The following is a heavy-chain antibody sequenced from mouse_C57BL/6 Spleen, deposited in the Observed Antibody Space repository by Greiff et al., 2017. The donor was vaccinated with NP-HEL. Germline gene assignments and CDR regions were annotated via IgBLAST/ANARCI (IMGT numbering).Heavy chain of an antibody. J-gene: IGHJ1*03. Sequence: VQVVESGPELVKPGASVKISCKASGYAFSSSWMNWVKQRPGKGLEWIGRIYPGDGDTNYNGKFKGKATLTADKSSSTAYMQLSSLTSEDSAVYFCATPAFWYFDVWGTGTTVTVSS. CDR1: GYAFSSSW. V-gene: IGHV1-82*01. CDR2: IYPGDGDT. CDR3: ATPAFWYFDV.